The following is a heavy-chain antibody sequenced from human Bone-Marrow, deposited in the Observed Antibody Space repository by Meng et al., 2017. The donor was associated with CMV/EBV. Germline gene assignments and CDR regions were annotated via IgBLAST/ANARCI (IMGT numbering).Heavy chain of an antibody. Sequence: ESLKISCAASGFTFSSYAMSWIRQPPGKGLEWIGEINHSGSTNYNPSLKSRVTISVDTSKNQFSLKLSSVTAADTAVYYCASAPPDAFDIWGQGTMVTVSS. V-gene: IGHV4-34*01. J-gene: IGHJ3*02. CDR3: ASAPPDAFDI. CDR2: INHSGST. CDR1: GFTFSSYA.